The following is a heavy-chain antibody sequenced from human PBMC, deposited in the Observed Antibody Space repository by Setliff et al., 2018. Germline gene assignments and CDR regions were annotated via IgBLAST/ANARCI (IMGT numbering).Heavy chain of an antibody. CDR2: IYPGDSDT. D-gene: IGHD3-3*01. J-gene: IGHJ3*02. V-gene: IGHV5-51*01. CDR3: ARQAISGSDAFDI. CDR1: GYSFTSHW. Sequence: GESLKISCKASGYSFTSHWIAWVRQMPGKGLEWMGIIYPGDSDTRYSPSFQGQVTISADKSISIAYLQWSSLKASDTAMYYCARQAISGSDAFDIWGQGTLVTVSS.